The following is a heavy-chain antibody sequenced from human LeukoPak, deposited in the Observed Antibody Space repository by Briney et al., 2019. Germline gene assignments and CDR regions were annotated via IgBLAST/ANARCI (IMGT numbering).Heavy chain of an antibody. J-gene: IGHJ4*02. Sequence: SETLSLTCTVSGGSIDRSTYYWGWIRQPPGKGLEWIGSIYYAGSTYYSPSLKSRVTLSVDTSKNHFSLRLNSVTAADTAVYYCASIAARGDHWGPGTLVTVSS. V-gene: IGHV4-39*02. CDR1: GGSIDRSTYY. CDR2: IYYAGST. CDR3: ASIAARGDH. D-gene: IGHD2-15*01.